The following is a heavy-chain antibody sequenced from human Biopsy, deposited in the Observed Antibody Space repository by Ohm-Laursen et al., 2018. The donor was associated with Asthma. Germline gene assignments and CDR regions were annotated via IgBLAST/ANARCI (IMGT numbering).Heavy chain of an antibody. D-gene: IGHD5-12*01. CDR3: ARGYSGSDRIVYYYSGLEV. CDR2: LIPVLGTP. Sequence: SVKVSCKASGDSFSNYAISWVRQAPGQGLEWMGGLIPVLGTPDHAQMFEGRVTITADESTSTAYMELSSLSSEDTAVYYCARGYSGSDRIVYYYSGLEVWGQGTMVAVSS. J-gene: IGHJ6*02. CDR1: GDSFSNYA. V-gene: IGHV1-69*13.